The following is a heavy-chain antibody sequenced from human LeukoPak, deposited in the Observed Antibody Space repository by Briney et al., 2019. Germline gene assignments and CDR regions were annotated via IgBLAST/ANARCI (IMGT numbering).Heavy chain of an antibody. CDR2: IYYSGST. D-gene: IGHD6-19*01. J-gene: IGHJ4*02. V-gene: IGHV4-39*01. CDR3: ARHGSGWYHFDH. Sequence: PSETLSLTCTVSGGSISSSSYYWGWIRQPPGKGLEWIGSIYYSGSTYYNPSLKSRVTISVDTSKSQFSLKPSSVTAADTAVYYCARHGSGWYHFDHWGQGTLVTVSS. CDR1: GGSISSSSYY.